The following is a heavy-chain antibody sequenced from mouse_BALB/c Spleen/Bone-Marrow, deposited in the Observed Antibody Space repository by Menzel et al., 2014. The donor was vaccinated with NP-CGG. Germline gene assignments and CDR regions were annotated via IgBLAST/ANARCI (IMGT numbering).Heavy chain of an antibody. CDR2: INPDSNTI. J-gene: IGHJ3*01. V-gene: IGHV4-1*02. Sequence: EVQRVESGGGLVQPGGSLKLSCAASGFDFSRYWMSWVRQAPGKGLEWIGEINPDSNTINYTPSLKDKFIISRDNAKNTLYLQMSKVRSGDTALYYCARLGYYGSFAYWGQGTLVTVSA. D-gene: IGHD1-2*01. CDR3: ARLGYYGSFAY. CDR1: GFDFSRYW.